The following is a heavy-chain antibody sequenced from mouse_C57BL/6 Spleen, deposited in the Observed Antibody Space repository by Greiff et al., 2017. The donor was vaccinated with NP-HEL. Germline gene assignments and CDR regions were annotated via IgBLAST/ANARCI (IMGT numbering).Heavy chain of an antibody. J-gene: IGHJ4*01. V-gene: IGHV5-17*01. CDR3: ARPTGYAMDY. Sequence: EVKLVESGGGLVKPGGSLKLSCAASGFTFSDYGMHWVRQAPEKGLEWVAYISSGSSTNYYADTVKGRFTISRDNAKNTLFLQMTSLRSEDTAMYYCARPTGYAMDYWGQGTSVTVSS. CDR1: GFTFSDYG. CDR2: ISSGSSTN.